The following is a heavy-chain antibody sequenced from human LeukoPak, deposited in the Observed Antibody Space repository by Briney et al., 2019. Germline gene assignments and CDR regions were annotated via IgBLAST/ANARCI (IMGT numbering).Heavy chain of an antibody. CDR1: GFTFSSYG. Sequence: GGSLRLSCAASGFTFSSYGMHWVRQAPGKGLEWVAFIRYDGSNKYYADSVKGRFTISRDNSKNTLYLQMNSLRAEDTAVYYCAKDLRTYCGGECYSGAFDIWGQGTMVTVSS. V-gene: IGHV3-30*02. CDR2: IRYDGSNK. D-gene: IGHD2-21*01. J-gene: IGHJ3*02. CDR3: AKDLRTYCGGECYSGAFDI.